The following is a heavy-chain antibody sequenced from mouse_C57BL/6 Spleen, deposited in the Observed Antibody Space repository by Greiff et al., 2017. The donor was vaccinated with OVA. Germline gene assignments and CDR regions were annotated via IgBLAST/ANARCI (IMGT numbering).Heavy chain of an antibody. D-gene: IGHD1-1*01. Sequence: DVKLQESGGGLVQPGGSLSLSCAASGFTFTDYYMSWVRQPPGKALEWLGFIRNKANGYPTEYRASVKGRFTISIDNSQSFLSLQMNALRAEDDATYYCARSHDGSGPAWFAYWGQGTLVTVSA. CDR3: ARSHDGSGPAWFAY. CDR1: GFTFTDYY. J-gene: IGHJ3*01. CDR2: IRNKANGYPT. V-gene: IGHV7-3*01.